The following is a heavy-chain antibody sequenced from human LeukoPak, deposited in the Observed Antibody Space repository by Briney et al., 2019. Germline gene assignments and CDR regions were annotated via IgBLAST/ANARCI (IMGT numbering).Heavy chain of an antibody. CDR3: AREVRPDSSGYYYGYYYYMDV. J-gene: IGHJ6*03. CDR2: INRSGST. D-gene: IGHD3-22*01. Sequence: PSETPSLTCAVYGGSFSGYYWSWIRQPPGKGLEWIGEINRSGSTNYNPSLKSRVTISVDTSNNQFSLKLSSVTAADTAVYYCAREVRPDSSGYYYGYYYYMDVWGKGTTVTVSS. CDR1: GGSFSGYY. V-gene: IGHV4-34*01.